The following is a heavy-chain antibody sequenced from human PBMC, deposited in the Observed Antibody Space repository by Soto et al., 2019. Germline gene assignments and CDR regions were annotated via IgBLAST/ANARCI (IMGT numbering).Heavy chain of an antibody. D-gene: IGHD6-19*01. Sequence: TLSLTCTVSGGSISSGGYYWNWIRQHPGKGLEWIGYTYYSGNTYYNPSLNSRVTISADTSKSQFSLKLSSVTAADTAVYYCARLSSRGWPIEYWGQGTLVTVSS. CDR2: TYYSGNT. J-gene: IGHJ4*02. V-gene: IGHV4-31*03. CDR3: ARLSSRGWPIEY. CDR1: GGSISSGGYY.